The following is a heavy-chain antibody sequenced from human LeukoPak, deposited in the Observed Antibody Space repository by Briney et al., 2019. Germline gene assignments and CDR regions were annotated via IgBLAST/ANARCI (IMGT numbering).Heavy chain of an antibody. D-gene: IGHD3-22*01. V-gene: IGHV3-48*01. J-gene: IGHJ4*02. CDR2: ISSSSSTI. CDR3: ARGAYYYED. Sequence: GGSLRLSCAASGFTFSSVWMSWVRQAPGKGLEWVSYISSSSSTIYYADSVKGRFTISRDNAKNSLYLQMNSLRAEDTAVYYCARGAYYYEDWGQGTLVTVSS. CDR1: GFTFSSVW.